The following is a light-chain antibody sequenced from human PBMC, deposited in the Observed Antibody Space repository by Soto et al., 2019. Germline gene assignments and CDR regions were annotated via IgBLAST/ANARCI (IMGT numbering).Light chain of an antibody. CDR2: TAS. CDR1: QSISNY. Sequence: DIPMTQSPSSLSASVGDRVTITCRASQSISNYLNWYQQKPGKAPKLLIYTASSLQSGVPSRFSGSGSGTDFTLTISSLQPEDFATYYCQQSYSTPLVSFGGGTKVDI. CDR3: QQSYSTPLVS. V-gene: IGKV1-39*01. J-gene: IGKJ4*01.